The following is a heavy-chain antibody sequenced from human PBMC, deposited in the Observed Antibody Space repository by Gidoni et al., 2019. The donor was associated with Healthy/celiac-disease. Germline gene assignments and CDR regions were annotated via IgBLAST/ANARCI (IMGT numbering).Heavy chain of an antibody. CDR2: ISYYGSNK. CDR3: AKGPNSGSYFVDY. CDR1: GFTFSSYG. D-gene: IGHD1-26*01. J-gene: IGHJ4*02. V-gene: IGHV3-30*18. Sequence: QVQLVESGGGVVQPGRSLRLSCDASGFTFSSYGMHWVRPAPGKGLEWVAVISYYGSNKYYADSVKGRFTISIDNSKNTLYLQMNSLRAEDTAVYYCAKGPNSGSYFVDYWGQGTLVTVSS.